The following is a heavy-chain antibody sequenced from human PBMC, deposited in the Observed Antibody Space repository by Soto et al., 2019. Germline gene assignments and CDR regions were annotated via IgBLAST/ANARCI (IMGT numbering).Heavy chain of an antibody. CDR2: IYWDDDK. CDR1: GFSLTTSGVG. J-gene: IGHJ4*02. CDR3: AHRVLRTVFGLVTTTAIYFDV. V-gene: IGHV2-5*02. Sequence: QITLNESGPTVVRPTETLTLTCRFSGFSLTTSGVGVGWIRQSPGKAPEWLALIYWDDDKRYSASLKSRLNINKETSKNQVVLTVSDLDPTDTATYYCAHRVLRTVFGLVTTTAIYFDVWGQGTPVAVSS. D-gene: IGHD3-3*01.